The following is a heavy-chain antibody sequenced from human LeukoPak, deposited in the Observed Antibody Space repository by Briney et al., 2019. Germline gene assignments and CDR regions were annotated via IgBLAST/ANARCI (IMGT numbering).Heavy chain of an antibody. Sequence: GGSLRLSCAASGFTFSSYGMSWVRQAPAKGLEWVSAISGSGGSTYYADSVKGRFTISRDNSKNTLYLQMNSLRAGDMAVYYCARRAGAYSHPYDYWGQGTLVTVSS. CDR1: GFTFSSYG. D-gene: IGHD4/OR15-4a*01. J-gene: IGHJ4*02. CDR2: ISGSGGST. V-gene: IGHV3-23*01. CDR3: ARRAGAYSHPYDY.